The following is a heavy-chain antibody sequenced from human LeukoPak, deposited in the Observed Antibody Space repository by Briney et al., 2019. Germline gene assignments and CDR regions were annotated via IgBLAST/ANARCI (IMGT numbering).Heavy chain of an antibody. Sequence: SETLSLTCTVSGGSVTNTDYYWGWIRQLPGKGLEWIVSINHSGNISYNAPLKSRVTISIDTSKNKFFLKLSSVTAADTAVYYCARVRGGSSGYYSLDYWGQGTLVTVSS. CDR1: GGSVTNTDYY. CDR2: INHSGNI. D-gene: IGHD3-22*01. CDR3: ARVRGGSSGYYSLDY. J-gene: IGHJ4*02. V-gene: IGHV4-39*07.